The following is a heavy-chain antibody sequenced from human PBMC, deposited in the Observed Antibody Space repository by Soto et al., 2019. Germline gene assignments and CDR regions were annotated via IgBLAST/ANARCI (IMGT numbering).Heavy chain of an antibody. V-gene: IGHV4-34*01. D-gene: IGHD3-10*01. CDR2: INDSGDI. J-gene: IGHJ6*03. CDR3: ARGLILWFGELSRRGGYYYYMDV. Sequence: QVQLQQWGAGLLKPSETLSLTCAVYGGSFSGYQWSWIRQTPGKGLEWIGGINDSGDINYNPSLKSPVTILVDSPKKQISLRLSSVTAADTAVYYSARGLILWFGELSRRGGYYYYMDVWGKGTTVTVSS. CDR1: GGSFSGYQ.